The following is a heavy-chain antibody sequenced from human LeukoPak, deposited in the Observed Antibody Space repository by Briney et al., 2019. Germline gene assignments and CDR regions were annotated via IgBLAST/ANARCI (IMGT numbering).Heavy chain of an antibody. D-gene: IGHD3-22*01. CDR2: T. Sequence: TNYNPSLKSRVTMSVDRSKNQFSLKLSSVTAADTAVYYCARDRYYYDSSTYYSAFDIWGQGTLVTASS. V-gene: IGHV4-4*07. CDR3: ARDRYYYDSSTYYSAFDI. J-gene: IGHJ3*02.